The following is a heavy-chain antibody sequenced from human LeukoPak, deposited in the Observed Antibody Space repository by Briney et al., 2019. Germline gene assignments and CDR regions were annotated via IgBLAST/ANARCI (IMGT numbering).Heavy chain of an antibody. J-gene: IGHJ5*02. D-gene: IGHD4-17*01. V-gene: IGHV3-48*04. CDR3: AKSRGYDYGPQNWFDP. Sequence: GGSLRLSCAASGFTFSSHAMNWVRQAPGKGLEWVSYISISSSSVYYADSVKGRFTISRDNAKNSLYLQMNSLRAEDTALYYCAKSRGYDYGPQNWFDPWGQGTLVTVSS. CDR1: GFTFSSHA. CDR2: ISISSSSV.